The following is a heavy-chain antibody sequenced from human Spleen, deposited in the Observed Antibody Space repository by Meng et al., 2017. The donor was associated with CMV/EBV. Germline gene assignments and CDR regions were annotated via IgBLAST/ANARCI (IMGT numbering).Heavy chain of an antibody. V-gene: IGHV3-23*03. CDR3: ARDAGIAWPFDY. Sequence: GGSLRLSCAASGFTFSSYAMSWVRQAPGKGLEWVSVIYSGGSSTYYADSVKSRFTISRDDSKNTVFLQMDSLRAEDSAVYSCARDAGIAWPFDYWGQGTPVTVSS. J-gene: IGHJ4*02. CDR2: IYSGGSST. D-gene: IGHD2-21*01. CDR1: GFTFSSYA.